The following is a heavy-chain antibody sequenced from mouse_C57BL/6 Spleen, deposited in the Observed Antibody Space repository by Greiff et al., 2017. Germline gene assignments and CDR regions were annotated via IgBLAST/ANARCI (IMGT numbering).Heavy chain of an antibody. J-gene: IGHJ4*01. CDR1: GYAFSSSW. D-gene: IGHD2-4*01. Sequence: QVQLQQSGPELVKPGASVKISCKASGYAFSSSWMNWVKQRPGKGLEWIGRIYPGDGDTNYNGKFKGKATLTADKSSSTAYMQLSSLTSEDSAVYFCARYDDDAYAMDDWGQGTSVTVAS. CDR3: ARYDDDAYAMDD. CDR2: IYPGDGDT. V-gene: IGHV1-82*01.